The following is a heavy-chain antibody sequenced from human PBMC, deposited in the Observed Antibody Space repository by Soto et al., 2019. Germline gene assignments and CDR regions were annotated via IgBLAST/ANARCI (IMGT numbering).Heavy chain of an antibody. CDR1: GGTFSRHA. J-gene: IGHJ4*02. Sequence: QVQLVQSGAAVRKPGSSVKVSCKASGGTFSRHAISWVRQAPGQGLEWMGGIIPIFGTANHAQKFQGRVTIIADESTSTVYIEWSSLRSEDTATYYCARGWGYDSNDYYYAYWGQGTLVIVSS. D-gene: IGHD3-22*01. V-gene: IGHV1-69*01. CDR2: IIPIFGTA. CDR3: ARGWGYDSNDYYYAY.